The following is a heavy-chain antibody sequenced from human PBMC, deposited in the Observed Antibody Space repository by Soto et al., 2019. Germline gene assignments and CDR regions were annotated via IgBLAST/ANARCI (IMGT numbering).Heavy chain of an antibody. Sequence: SVKVSCKASGGTFSSYAISWVRQAPGQGLEWMGGIIPIFGTANYAQKFQGRVTITADESTSTAYMELSSLGSEDTAVYYCARAIVVPAAKTNDYYYYGMDVWGQGTTVTVSS. V-gene: IGHV1-69*13. CDR3: ARAIVVPAAKTNDYYYYGMDV. CDR1: GGTFSSYA. J-gene: IGHJ6*02. CDR2: IIPIFGTA. D-gene: IGHD2-2*01.